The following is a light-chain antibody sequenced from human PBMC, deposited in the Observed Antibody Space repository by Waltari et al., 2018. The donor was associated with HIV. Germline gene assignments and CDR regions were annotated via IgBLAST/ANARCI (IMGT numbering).Light chain of an antibody. V-gene: IGKV3-11*01. Sequence: EIVLTQSPDTLSLSPGERATLSCRASQRVNRFLAWYQQKPGRAPRLLIYDTSSRATGIPARFSGSGSGTDFTLTISSLEPEDFAFYYCQQRSNWPITFGPGTKVDIK. CDR2: DTS. CDR1: QRVNRF. J-gene: IGKJ3*01. CDR3: QQRSNWPIT.